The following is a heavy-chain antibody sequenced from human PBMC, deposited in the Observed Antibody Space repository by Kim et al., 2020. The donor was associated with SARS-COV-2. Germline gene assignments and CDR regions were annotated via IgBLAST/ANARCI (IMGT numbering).Heavy chain of an antibody. J-gene: IGHJ6*02. D-gene: IGHD5-18*01. CDR3: ARLQLARDYYYYGMDV. Sequence: SETLSLTCTVSGGSISSSSYYWGWIRQPPGKGLEWIGSIYYSGSTYYNPSLKSRVTISVDTSKNQFSLELSSVTAADTAVYYCARLQLARDYYYYGMDVWGQGTTVTVSS. CDR2: IYYSGST. CDR1: GGSISSSSYY. V-gene: IGHV4-39*01.